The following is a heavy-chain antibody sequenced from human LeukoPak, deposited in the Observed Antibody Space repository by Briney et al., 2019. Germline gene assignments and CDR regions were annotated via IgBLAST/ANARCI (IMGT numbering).Heavy chain of an antibody. CDR3: ARSSEWELLREYYFDY. CDR2: IYDSGST. D-gene: IGHD1-26*01. CDR1: GASFSSTNYS. V-gene: IGHV4-39*07. J-gene: IGHJ4*02. Sequence: SETLSLTCTVSGASFSSTNYSWGWICQPPGKGLEWIGSIYDSGSTYYNPSLKSRVTISVDTSKNQFSLKLSSVTAADTAVYYCARSSEWELLREYYFDYWGQGTLVTVSS.